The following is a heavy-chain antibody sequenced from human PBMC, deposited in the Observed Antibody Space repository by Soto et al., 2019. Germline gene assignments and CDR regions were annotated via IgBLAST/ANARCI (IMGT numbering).Heavy chain of an antibody. CDR1: GFTFSSYG. J-gene: IGHJ3*02. CDR2: ISYDGSNK. D-gene: IGHD3-10*01. Sequence: GGSLRLSCAASGFTFSSYGMHWVRQAPGKGLEWVAVISYDGSNKYYADSVKGRFTISRDNSKNTLYLQMNSLRAEDTAVYYCAKNMEARLLWFGELSDAFDIWGQGTMVTVSS. V-gene: IGHV3-30*18. CDR3: AKNMEARLLWFGELSDAFDI.